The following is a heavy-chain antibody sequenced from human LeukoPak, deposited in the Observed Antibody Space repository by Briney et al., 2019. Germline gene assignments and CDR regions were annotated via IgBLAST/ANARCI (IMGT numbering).Heavy chain of an antibody. CDR1: GFTFSDYS. Sequence: PGGPLRLSCAASGFTFSDYSMNWVRQAPGKGLEWVSFISSTTNTIYYADSVKGRFTISRDNAKNSLYLQMNSLRDEDTAVYYCARDPNDYWGQGTLVTVSS. J-gene: IGHJ4*02. CDR2: ISSTTNTI. CDR3: ARDPNDY. V-gene: IGHV3-48*02.